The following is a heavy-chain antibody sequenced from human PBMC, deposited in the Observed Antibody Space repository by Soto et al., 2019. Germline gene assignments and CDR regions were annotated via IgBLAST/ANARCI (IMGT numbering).Heavy chain of an antibody. V-gene: IGHV3-23*01. CDR3: ARDQGDIVFVPADILDY. CDR2: ISGSGGST. Sequence: PGGSLRLSCAASGFTFSSYAMSWVRQAPGKGLEWVSAISGSGGSTYYADSVKGRFTISRDNSKNTLYLQMNSLRAEDTAVYYCARDQGDIVFVPADILDYWGQGTLVIGSS. CDR1: GFTFSSYA. D-gene: IGHD2-2*01. J-gene: IGHJ4*02.